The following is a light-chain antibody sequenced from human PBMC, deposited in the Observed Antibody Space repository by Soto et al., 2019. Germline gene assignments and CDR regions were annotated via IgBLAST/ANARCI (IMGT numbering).Light chain of an antibody. V-gene: IGKV1-39*01. CDR3: QQSYYTPWT. CDR2: AAS. J-gene: IGKJ1*01. CDR1: RTIDSY. Sequence: DIQMTQSPSSLSASVGDRVTITCRASRTIDSYLNWYQQKPGKAPKLLIFAASTLQSGVPSRFSGSGSGTDCTLTISSLQPEDFATYYCQQSYYTPWTFGQGTKVEI.